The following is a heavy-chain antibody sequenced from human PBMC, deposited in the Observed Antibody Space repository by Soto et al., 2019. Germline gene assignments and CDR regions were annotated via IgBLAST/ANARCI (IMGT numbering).Heavy chain of an antibody. CDR1: GGTFSSYA. J-gene: IGHJ6*02. D-gene: IGHD2-2*01. CDR2: IIPIFGTA. Sequence: AASVKVSCKASGGTFSSYAISWVRQAPGQGLEWMGGIIPIFGTANYAQKFQGRVTITADESTSTAYMELSSLRSEDTAVYYCARSSGSSTSSDYYYYYGMDAWGQGTTVTVSS. CDR3: ARSSGSSTSSDYYYYYGMDA. V-gene: IGHV1-69*13.